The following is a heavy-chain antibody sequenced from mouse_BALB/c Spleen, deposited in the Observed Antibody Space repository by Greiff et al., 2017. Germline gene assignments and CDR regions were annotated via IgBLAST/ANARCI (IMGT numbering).Heavy chain of an antibody. CDR1: GFTFSSYG. D-gene: IGHD2-3*01. V-gene: IGHV5-6*02. CDR2: ISSGGSYT. Sequence: EVKLEESGGDLVKPGGSLKLSCAASGFTFSSYGMSWVRQTPDKRLEWVATISSGGSYTYYPDSVKGRFTISRDNAKNTLYLQMSSLKSEDTAMYYCARQGGYDGYPFAYWGQGTLVTVSA. J-gene: IGHJ3*01. CDR3: ARQGGYDGYPFAY.